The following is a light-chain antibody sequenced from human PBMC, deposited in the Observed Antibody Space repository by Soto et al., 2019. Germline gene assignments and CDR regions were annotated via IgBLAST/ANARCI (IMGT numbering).Light chain of an antibody. J-gene: IGLJ1*01. CDR3: ISYTSTSTPYV. CDR1: SSDVGGYNY. CDR2: DVS. V-gene: IGLV2-14*01. Sequence: QSVLTQPASVSGSPGQSIAISCTGTSSDVGGYNYVSWYQQHPGKAPKLMIYDVSHRPSGVSDRFSGSKSGNTASLTISGLQAEDEADYYCISYTSTSTPYVFGGGTKVTVL.